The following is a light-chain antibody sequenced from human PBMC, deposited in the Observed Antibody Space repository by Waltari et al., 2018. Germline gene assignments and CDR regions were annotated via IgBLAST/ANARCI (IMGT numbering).Light chain of an antibody. CDR2: GAS. CDR1: QSVTRA. V-gene: IGKV3-20*01. J-gene: IGKJ1*01. CDR3: QHYLRLPVT. Sequence: IVLTQSPGPLSLPPGESATLSCRTSQSVTRALACYQQKPGQAPSLLIYGASNRATGIPDRFSGSGSGTDFSLTISSLEPEDFAVYYCQHYLRLPVTFGQGTKVEVK.